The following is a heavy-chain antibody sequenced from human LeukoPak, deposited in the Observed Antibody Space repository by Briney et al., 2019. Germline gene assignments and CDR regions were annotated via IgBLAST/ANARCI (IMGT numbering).Heavy chain of an antibody. CDR2: INPNSGGT. Sequence: ASVKVSCKASGYTFTGYYIHWVRQAPGQGLEWMGWINPNSGGTNYAQKFQGRVTMTRDTSISTAYMELSRLRSDDTAVYYCARSPVVVPADLDYWGQGTLVTVSS. J-gene: IGHJ4*02. CDR1: GYTFTGYY. V-gene: IGHV1-2*02. D-gene: IGHD2-2*01. CDR3: ARSPVVVPADLDY.